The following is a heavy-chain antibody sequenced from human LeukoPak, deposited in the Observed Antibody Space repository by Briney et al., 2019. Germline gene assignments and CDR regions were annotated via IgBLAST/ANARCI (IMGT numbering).Heavy chain of an antibody. D-gene: IGHD3-22*01. V-gene: IGHV4-39*01. CDR1: GGSISSSSYY. Sequence: SETLSLTCTVSGGSISSSSYYWGWIRQPPGKGLEWIGSIYYSGSTYYNPSLKSRVTISVDTSKNQFSLKLSSVTAADTAVYYCARHQGVEGYYDSSGYFCYFDYWGQGTLVTVSS. J-gene: IGHJ4*02. CDR3: ARHQGVEGYYDSSGYFCYFDY. CDR2: IYYSGST.